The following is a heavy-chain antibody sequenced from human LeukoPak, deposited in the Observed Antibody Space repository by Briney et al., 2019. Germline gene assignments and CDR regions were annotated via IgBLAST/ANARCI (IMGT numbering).Heavy chain of an antibody. CDR3: ARGRFDFLSGPFAGY. Sequence: SETMSLTWAVYGGSFSGYYWRWVRQPQGKGMEWIGKNNHSGSTNYHPSLKSRVTISVDTSKTQFSLKLSSVTAADTAVYYCARGRFDFLSGPFAGYWGQGTLVTVSS. V-gene: IGHV4-34*01. D-gene: IGHD3-3*01. CDR2: NNHSGST. CDR1: GGSFSGYY. J-gene: IGHJ4*02.